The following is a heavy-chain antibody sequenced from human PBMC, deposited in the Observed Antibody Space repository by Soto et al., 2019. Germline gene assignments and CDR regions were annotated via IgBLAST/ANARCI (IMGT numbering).Heavy chain of an antibody. V-gene: IGHV4-4*02. Sequence: SETLSLTCAVSGGSIDTPNWWSWYRRPPGKGLEWIGEMYPSGSSNRNPSLNSRVTISLDTSNNHFSLKLTSLTTADTAIYYCAREGFDHRTDSWGQGIPVTVSS. CDR2: MYPSGSS. CDR3: AREGFDHRTDS. J-gene: IGHJ4*02. CDR1: GGSIDTPNW.